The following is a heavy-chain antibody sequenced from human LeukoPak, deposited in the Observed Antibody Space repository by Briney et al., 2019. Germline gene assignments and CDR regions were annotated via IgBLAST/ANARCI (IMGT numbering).Heavy chain of an antibody. J-gene: IGHJ4*02. CDR2: IYYGGST. CDR3: ATVGSITGTFDY. Sequence: SETLSLTCTVSGGSISSSSSYWGWIRQPPGKGLDWIGNIYYGGSTYDNASLKSRATISVDASKNQFSLKLSSVTAADTAVYFCATVGSITGTFDYWGQGILVTVSS. D-gene: IGHD1-14*01. V-gene: IGHV4-39*01. CDR1: GGSISSSSSY.